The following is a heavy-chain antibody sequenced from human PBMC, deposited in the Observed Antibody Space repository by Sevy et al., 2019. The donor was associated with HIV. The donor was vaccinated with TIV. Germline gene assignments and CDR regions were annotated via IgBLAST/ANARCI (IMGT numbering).Heavy chain of an antibody. CDR1: GGTFSSYA. CDR2: IIPIFGTA. V-gene: IGHV1-69*13. CDR3: ARRGDYDFWSGYYSFDY. Sequence: ASVKVSCKASGGTFSSYAISWVRQAPGQGLEWMGGIIPIFGTANYAQKFQGRVTITADESTSTAYMELSSLRSEDTAVYYCARRGDYDFWSGYYSFDYWGQGTLVTVSS. D-gene: IGHD3-3*01. J-gene: IGHJ4*02.